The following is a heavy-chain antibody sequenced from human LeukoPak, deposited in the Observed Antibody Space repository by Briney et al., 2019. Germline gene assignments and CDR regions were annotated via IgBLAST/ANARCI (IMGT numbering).Heavy chain of an antibody. D-gene: IGHD1-26*01. Sequence: GGSLTLSCAASGFTVSSNYMSWVRQAAGKGLEWVSIIYSGGSTFYADSVKGRFTISRDNSKNKLYLQMNSLRAEDTAVYYCARGGSYLSAFDIWGQGTMVTVSS. CDR3: ARGGSYLSAFDI. V-gene: IGHV3-53*01. CDR1: GFTVSSNY. J-gene: IGHJ3*02. CDR2: IYSGGST.